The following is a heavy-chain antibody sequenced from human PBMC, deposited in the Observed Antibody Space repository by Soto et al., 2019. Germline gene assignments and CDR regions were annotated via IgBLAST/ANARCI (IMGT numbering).Heavy chain of an antibody. V-gene: IGHV1-69*06. CDR2: ILPVFGTT. CDR1: GDTSSNYG. Sequence: QVQLVQSGAEVKKPGSSVKVSCKASGDTSSNYGVSWVRQAPGQGLEWMGGILPVFGTTTYARNFQGRITITADKSTSTVYMELTSLRSDNTATYYCARDPDEVVGTDYHYYGMDVWDQGATVTVSS. J-gene: IGHJ6*02. D-gene: IGHD1-26*01. CDR3: ARDPDEVVGTDYHYYGMDV.